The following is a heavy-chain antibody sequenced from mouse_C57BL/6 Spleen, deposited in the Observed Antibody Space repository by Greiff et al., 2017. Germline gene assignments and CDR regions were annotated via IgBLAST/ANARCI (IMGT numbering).Heavy chain of an antibody. J-gene: IGHJ1*03. V-gene: IGHV1-61*01. CDR3: ARVGPDNFGRSHDV. Sequence: VQLQQPGAELVRPGSSVKLSCKASGYTFTSYSMEWVKQRPGQGLEWIGNFYPSDDETHYNEKFKDKATLTVDKSSSTAYMELSSLTSEDSAVYYCARVGPDNFGRSHDVWGKGTTLTVSS. CDR1: GYTFTSYS. D-gene: IGHD1-3*01. CDR2: FYPSDDET.